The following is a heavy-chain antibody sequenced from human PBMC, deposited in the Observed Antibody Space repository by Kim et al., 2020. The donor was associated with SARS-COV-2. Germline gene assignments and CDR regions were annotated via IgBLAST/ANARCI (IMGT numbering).Heavy chain of an antibody. CDR3: TRDIYDFWSGPLDYYYMDV. D-gene: IGHD3-3*01. CDR2: IRSKAYGGTT. Sequence: GGSLRLSCTASGFTFGDYAMSWVRQAPGTGLEWVGFIRSKAYGGTTEYAASVKGRFTISRDDSKSIAYLQMNSLKTEDTAVYYCTRDIYDFWSGPLDYYYMDVWGKGTTVTVTS. CDR1: GFTFGDYA. V-gene: IGHV3-49*04. J-gene: IGHJ6*03.